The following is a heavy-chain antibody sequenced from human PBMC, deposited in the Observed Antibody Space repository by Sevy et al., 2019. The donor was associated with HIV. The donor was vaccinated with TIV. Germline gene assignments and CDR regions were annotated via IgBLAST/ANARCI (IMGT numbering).Heavy chain of an antibody. Sequence: ASVKVSCKASGFTFSGSALQWVRQARGQRLEWIGWIVVGSGNTKYAPQFQERVTFIRDMSTSTAYMELSSLRSEDTGVYFFAADNGSGYIGGGTYYYGMNVWGQGTTVTVSS. V-gene: IGHV1-58*01. CDR3: AADNGSGYIGGGTYYYGMNV. CDR1: GFTFSGSA. D-gene: IGHD3-3*01. CDR2: IVVGSGNT. J-gene: IGHJ6*02.